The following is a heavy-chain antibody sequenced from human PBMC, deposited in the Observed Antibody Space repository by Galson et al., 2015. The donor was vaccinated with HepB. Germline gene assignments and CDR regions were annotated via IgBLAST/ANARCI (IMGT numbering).Heavy chain of an antibody. CDR3: ARDDSSGYYYGWFDP. D-gene: IGHD3-22*01. CDR2: ISSSSSYT. V-gene: IGHV3-11*06. Sequence: SLRLSCAASGCTFSDYYMSWIRQAPGKGLEWVSYISSSSSYTNYADSVKGRFTISRDNAKNSLYLQMNSLRAEDTAVYYCARDDSSGYYYGWFDPWGQGTLVTVSS. CDR1: GCTFSDYY. J-gene: IGHJ5*02.